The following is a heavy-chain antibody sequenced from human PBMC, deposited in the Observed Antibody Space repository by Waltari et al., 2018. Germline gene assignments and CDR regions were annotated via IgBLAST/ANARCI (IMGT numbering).Heavy chain of an antibody. V-gene: IGHV3-23*01. J-gene: IGHJ4*02. D-gene: IGHD5-12*01. CDR3: AKAFRGYSGSYFDI. CDR2: LRGSGATK. CDR1: GFSFGGFA. Sequence: QLLESGGGLVQPGGSLRLSCAASGFSFGGFAMHWVRQAPGKGLEWVSGLRGSGATKYYADSVRGRFTVSRDNSRNTVDLQMNSLRAEDTAVYYCAKAFRGYSGSYFDIWGRGTLVAVS.